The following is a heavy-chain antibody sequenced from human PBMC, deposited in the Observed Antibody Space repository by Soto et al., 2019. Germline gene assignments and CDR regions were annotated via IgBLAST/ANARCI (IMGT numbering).Heavy chain of an antibody. CDR1: GDRVSSNSAA. J-gene: IGHJ6*02. CDR3: AGWNMDQNSGSYSRGPYGMDV. D-gene: IGHD1-26*01. CDR2: TYYRSKWYN. V-gene: IGHV6-1*01. Sequence: KQSQTLSLTCAISGDRVSSNSAAWNWIRQSPSRGLEWLGRTYYRSKWYNDYAVSVKSRITINPDTSKNQFSLQLNSVTPEDTAVYYCAGWNMDQNSGSYSRGPYGMDVWGQGTTVTVSS.